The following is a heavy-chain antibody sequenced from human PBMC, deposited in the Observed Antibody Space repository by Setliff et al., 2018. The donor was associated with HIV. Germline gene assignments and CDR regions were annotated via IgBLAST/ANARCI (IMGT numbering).Heavy chain of an antibody. D-gene: IGHD5-12*01. CDR1: GFRFSDHF. CDR3: AGYVDWYYMDV. CDR2: ISSSCDTS. Sequence: GGTLRLSCAASGFRFSDHFASWFRHAPGKRLEWISDISSSCDTSNYADSVKGRFTISRDNARNSLYLQMTSLRAEDTAVYYCAGYVDWYYMDVWGKGTTVTVSS. V-gene: IGHV3-11*04. J-gene: IGHJ6*03.